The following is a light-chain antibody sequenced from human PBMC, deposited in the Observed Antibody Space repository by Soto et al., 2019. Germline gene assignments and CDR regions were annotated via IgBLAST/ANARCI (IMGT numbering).Light chain of an antibody. CDR1: QSISSY. CDR3: QQSFSTPYT. V-gene: IGKV1-39*01. Sequence: DIQFTQSPSSLSASVGDRVTITCRASQSISSYLNWYQQKPGKAPNLLIYDASSLQSGVPSRFSGSGSGTEFTLTISSLQPEDFATYYCQQSFSTPYTFGQGTKVDIK. CDR2: DAS. J-gene: IGKJ2*01.